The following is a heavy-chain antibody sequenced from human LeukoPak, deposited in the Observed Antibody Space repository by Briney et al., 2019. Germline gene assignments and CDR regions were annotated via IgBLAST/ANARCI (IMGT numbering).Heavy chain of an antibody. CDR3: ARNTIAAADY. CDR1: GGSISSSSYY. Sequence: PSETLSLTCTVSGGSISSSSYYWGWIRQTPGKGLEWIGSIYYSWSTYYNPSLKSRVTISVDTSKNQFSLKLSSVTAADTAVYYCARNTIAAADYWGQGTLVTVSS. D-gene: IGHD6-13*01. CDR2: IYYSWST. V-gene: IGHV4-39*01. J-gene: IGHJ4*02.